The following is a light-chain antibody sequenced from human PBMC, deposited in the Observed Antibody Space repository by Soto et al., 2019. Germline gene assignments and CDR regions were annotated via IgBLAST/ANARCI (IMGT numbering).Light chain of an antibody. Sequence: QSVLTQPASVSGSPGQSITISCTGTSSDVGSYNLVSWYQQHPGQAPKLLIYEVSKRPSGVPGRFSGSKSGNTASLTISGLQAEDEADYYCRSYTGSNNRVFGSGTKVTVL. V-gene: IGLV2-14*02. CDR1: SSDVGSYNL. CDR2: EVS. J-gene: IGLJ1*01. CDR3: RSYTGSNNRV.